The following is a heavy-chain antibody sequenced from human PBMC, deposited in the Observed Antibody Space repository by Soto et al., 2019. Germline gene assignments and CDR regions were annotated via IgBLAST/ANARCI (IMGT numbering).Heavy chain of an antibody. CDR2: MYNTGST. CDR3: ARGDIVVVPAAFRARPIQFDP. J-gene: IGHJ5*02. V-gene: IGHV4-59*01. Sequence: PSETLSLTCTVSGGSISGYYWSWIRQPPGKGLEWIGYMYNTGSTVYNPSFKSRVTISVDTSKNQFSLKLNSVTAADTAVYYCARGDIVVVPAAFRARPIQFDPWGQGTLVTVSS. CDR1: GGSISGYY. D-gene: IGHD2-2*01.